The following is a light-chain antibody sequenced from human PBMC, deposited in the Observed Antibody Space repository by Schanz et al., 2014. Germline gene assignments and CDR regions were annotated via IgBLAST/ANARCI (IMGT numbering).Light chain of an antibody. CDR1: QSVTTRS. Sequence: EIVLTQSPDTLSLSPGEGVTLSCRASQSVTTRSLAWYQQKPGQAARLLIYGACTRAADVPDRFSGSGSGTDFALTISGLEREDSAGYCCKQYGSSPGYTFGPGTNLEIK. CDR3: KQYGSSPGYT. CDR2: GAC. J-gene: IGKJ2*01. V-gene: IGKV3-20*01.